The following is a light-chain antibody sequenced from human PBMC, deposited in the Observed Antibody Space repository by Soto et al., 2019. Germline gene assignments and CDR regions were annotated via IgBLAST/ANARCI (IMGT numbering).Light chain of an antibody. Sequence: QSALTQPPSASGSPGQSVTISCTGTSSDVGGYNYVSWYQQHPGKAPKLVIYEVTKRPSGVPDRFSGSKSGNTASLTVSGLQSEDEADYYCSSYAGNNTFDVCGPGTKLTVL. V-gene: IGLV2-8*01. CDR1: SSDVGGYNY. CDR3: SSYAGNNTFDV. J-gene: IGLJ1*01. CDR2: EVT.